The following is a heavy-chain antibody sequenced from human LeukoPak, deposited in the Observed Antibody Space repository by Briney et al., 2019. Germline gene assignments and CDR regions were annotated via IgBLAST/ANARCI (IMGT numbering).Heavy chain of an antibody. CDR3: AKPSRDFDSSGYSHFDY. Sequence: GGSLRLSCAASGFTFSNYAMSWVRQAPGKGLEWVSTISGPGSSTYYADSVKGRFTISRDNSKNTLYLQMHSRRAEDTAIYYCAKPSRDFDSSGYSHFDYWGQGTLVTVSS. J-gene: IGHJ4*02. D-gene: IGHD3-22*01. CDR1: GFTFSNYA. V-gene: IGHV3-23*01. CDR2: ISGPGSST.